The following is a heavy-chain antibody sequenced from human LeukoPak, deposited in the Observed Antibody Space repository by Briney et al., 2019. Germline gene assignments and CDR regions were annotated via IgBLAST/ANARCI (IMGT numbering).Heavy chain of an antibody. CDR1: GFTFSTYS. CDR3: IVVVMGFWAFDI. Sequence: PGGFLRLSCAASGFTFSTYSMNWVRQALGKGLEWVSSITSSSSSIYYGDSVKGRFTISRDNAKNSLYLQMNSLRAEDTAVYYCIVVVMGFWAFDIWGQGTMVTVSS. D-gene: IGHD3-22*01. J-gene: IGHJ3*02. V-gene: IGHV3-21*01. CDR2: ITSSSSSI.